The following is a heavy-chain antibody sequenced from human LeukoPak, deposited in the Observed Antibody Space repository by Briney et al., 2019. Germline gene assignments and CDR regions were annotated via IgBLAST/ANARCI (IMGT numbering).Heavy chain of an antibody. CDR2: TNHSGST. D-gene: IGHD3-16*02. CDR1: GGSFSGYY. Sequence: SETLSLTCAVYGGSFSGYYWSWIRQPPGKGLEWIGETNHSGSTNYNPSLKSRVTISVDTSKNQFSLKLSSVTAADTAVYYCARGRERGMHYVWGSYRPGGPDDYWGQGTLVTVSS. J-gene: IGHJ4*02. V-gene: IGHV4-34*01. CDR3: ARGRERGMHYVWGSYRPGGPDDY.